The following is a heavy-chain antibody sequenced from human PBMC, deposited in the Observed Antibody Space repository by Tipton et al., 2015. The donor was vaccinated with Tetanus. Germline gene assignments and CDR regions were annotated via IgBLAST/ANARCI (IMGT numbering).Heavy chain of an antibody. CDR3: AKDPASRGWFDP. CDR2: ISVRGSHT. J-gene: IGHJ5*02. Sequence: SLRLSCAASGFTFSNYAMAWVRQAPGKGLEWVSGISVRGSHTYYADPVKGRFSISRDNSKNTVYLHMNSLRDEDTAVYYCAKDPASRGWFDPWGQGTLVSVSS. CDR1: GFTFSNYA. V-gene: IGHV3-23*01.